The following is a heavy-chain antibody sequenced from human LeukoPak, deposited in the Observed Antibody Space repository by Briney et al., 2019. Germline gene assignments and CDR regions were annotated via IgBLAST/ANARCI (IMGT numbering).Heavy chain of an antibody. Sequence: GPSLRLSYAASSLTFSSYWMHWVRQAPGKGLVWVSCINSDGITTAYADSRNGPLTISRDNAENTLYPQMHSPRAEDTAVYYCARGTAGYHSSYFDYWGQGTLVTVSS. V-gene: IGHV3-74*01. D-gene: IGHD3-16*02. CDR3: ARGTAGYHSSYFDY. CDR1: SLTFSSYW. CDR2: INSDGITT. J-gene: IGHJ4*02.